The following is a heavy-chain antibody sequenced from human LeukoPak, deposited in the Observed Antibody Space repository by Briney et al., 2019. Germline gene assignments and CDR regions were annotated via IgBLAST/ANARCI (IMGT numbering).Heavy chain of an antibody. CDR2: IYYSGST. CDR1: GGSISSYC. J-gene: IGHJ4*02. CDR3: AREDTAMGFDY. D-gene: IGHD5-18*01. V-gene: IGHV4-59*01. Sequence: PPETLSLTCTVPGGSISSYCWSWIRQPPGKGLEWIGYIYYSGSTNYNPSLKSRVTISVDTSKNQFSLKLSSVTAADTAVYYCAREDTAMGFDYWGQGTLVTVSS.